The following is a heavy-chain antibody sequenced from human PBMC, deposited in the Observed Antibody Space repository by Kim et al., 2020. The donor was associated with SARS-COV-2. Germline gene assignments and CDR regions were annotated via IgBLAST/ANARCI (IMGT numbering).Heavy chain of an antibody. J-gene: IGHJ4*02. V-gene: IGHV1-2*02. CDR1: GYTFTDYY. CDR3: ARGVSRDGYNFYY. D-gene: IGHD3-10*01. Sequence: ASVKVSCKASGYTFTDYYLHWVRQAPGQGLQWMGWINPNDGGTNYAQKFQDRVTVTMDTSISTAHMELSGLRSDDTAVYYCARGVSRDGYNFYYWGQG. CDR2: INPNDGGT.